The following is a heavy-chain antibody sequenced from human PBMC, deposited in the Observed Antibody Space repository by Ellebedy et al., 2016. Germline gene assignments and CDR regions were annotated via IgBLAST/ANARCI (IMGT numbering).Heavy chain of an antibody. CDR1: GFTFSSHA. CDR3: ANVGGSGTYYNGY. CDR2: VVGSGERT. D-gene: IGHD3-10*01. J-gene: IGHJ4*02. Sequence: GGSLRLSCEAPGFTFSSHAMSWVRKAPGKGPEWVPAVVGSGERTFYADSVKGRFTISRDNSKNRMYLQMSSLKVEDTATYYCANVGGSGTYYNGYWGQGTLVTVSS. V-gene: IGHV3-23*01.